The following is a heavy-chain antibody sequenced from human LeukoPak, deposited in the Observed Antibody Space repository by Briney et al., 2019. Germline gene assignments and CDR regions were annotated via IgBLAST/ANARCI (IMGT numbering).Heavy chain of an antibody. CDR3: ARVGGVTTIGGTGFIDY. J-gene: IGHJ4*02. CDR2: IYSGGGT. CDR1: GFTVSSNY. Sequence: PGGSLGLPCASSGFTVSSNYISWVRQAPGKGPECGSAIYSGGGTSYADSVKGRFPISRHNSKNTLYLQMNSLRVEDTAVYDGARVGGVTTIGGTGFIDYWGQGTLATVSS. D-gene: IGHD3-16*01. V-gene: IGHV3-53*01.